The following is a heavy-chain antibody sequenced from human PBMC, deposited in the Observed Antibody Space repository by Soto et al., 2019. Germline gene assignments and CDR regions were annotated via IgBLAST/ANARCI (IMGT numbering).Heavy chain of an antibody. Sequence: PVGSHRVSYRAAGGNFTSHGGSWISQKPGKGLEWVSAVSGSGGSTYYADSVKGALTISRDNSKNTLYLQMNSLRAEDTAVYYCAKCATFWSGLGGFDPWGQGTLVTVSS. D-gene: IGHD3-3*01. CDR2: VSGSGGST. J-gene: IGHJ5*02. CDR1: GGNFTSHG. CDR3: AKCATFWSGLGGFDP. V-gene: IGHV3-23*01.